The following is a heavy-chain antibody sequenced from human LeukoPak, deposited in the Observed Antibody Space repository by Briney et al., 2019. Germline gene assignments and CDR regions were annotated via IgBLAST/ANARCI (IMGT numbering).Heavy chain of an antibody. CDR1: GASMTVYY. CDR3: ARGRVPATNLPFDP. Sequence: PSGTLSLTCTVSGASMTVYYWSWIRQPPGKGLEWIGHIYYSGSTNYNPSLKSRVTMSVDRSKNQFSLKLSSVTAADTAIYYCARGRVPATNLPFDPWGQGTLVTVSS. CDR2: IYYSGST. J-gene: IGHJ5*02. D-gene: IGHD2-2*01. V-gene: IGHV4-59*01.